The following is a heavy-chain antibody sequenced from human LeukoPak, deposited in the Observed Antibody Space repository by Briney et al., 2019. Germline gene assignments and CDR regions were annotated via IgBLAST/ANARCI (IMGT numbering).Heavy chain of an antibody. D-gene: IGHD3-10*01. CDR2: ISGSGGST. CDR1: GFTFSSYA. Sequence: GGSLRLSCAASGFTFSSYAMSWVRQAPGKGLEWVSAISGSGGSTYYADSVKGRFTISRDNSKNTLYLQMNSLRAEDTAVYYCARDLYGSGMEYYYYYGMDVWGQGTTVTVSS. CDR3: ARDLYGSGMEYYYYYGMDV. J-gene: IGHJ6*02. V-gene: IGHV3-23*01.